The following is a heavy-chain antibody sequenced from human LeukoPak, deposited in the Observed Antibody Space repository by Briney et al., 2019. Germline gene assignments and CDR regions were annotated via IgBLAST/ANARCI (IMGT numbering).Heavy chain of an antibody. CDR1: GFTFSSYD. D-gene: IGHD3-22*01. V-gene: IGHV3-13*01. J-gene: IGHJ6*02. CDR3: ARANYYDSSGCMDV. CDR2: IGTAGDT. Sequence: GGSLRLSCAASGFTFSSYDMHWVGQATGKGLEWVAAIGTAGDTYYPGSVKGRFTISRESAKNSLYLQMNSLRAGDTAVYYCARANYYDSSGCMDVWGQGTTVTVSS.